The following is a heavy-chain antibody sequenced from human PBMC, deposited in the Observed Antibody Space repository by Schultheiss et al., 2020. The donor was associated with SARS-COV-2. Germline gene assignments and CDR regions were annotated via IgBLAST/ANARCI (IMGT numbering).Heavy chain of an antibody. CDR1: GFTFSSYG. D-gene: IGHD5-12*01. V-gene: IGHV3-33*01. J-gene: IGHJ6*02. Sequence: GESLKISCAASGFTFSSYGMHWVRQAPGKGLEWVAVIWYDGSNKYYADSVKGRFTISRDNSKNTLYLQMNSLRAEDTAVYYCARDKFIVASPLIVFRLSHYGMDVWGQGTTVTVSS. CDR3: ARDKFIVASPLIVFRLSHYGMDV. CDR2: IWYDGSNK.